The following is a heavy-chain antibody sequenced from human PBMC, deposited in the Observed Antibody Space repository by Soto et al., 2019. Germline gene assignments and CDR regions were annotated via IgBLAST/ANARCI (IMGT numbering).Heavy chain of an antibody. CDR1: GGSISSGSYF. V-gene: IGHV4-39*01. J-gene: IGHJ5*02. Sequence: SESLSLTCTVSGGSISSGSYFWGWIRQPPGKGLEWIGSIYYSGSTSYNPSLRGRVTMSVDTSKNQFSLKLSSVSAADTAVYYCARHTGYSSGKRWFDPWGQGTLVTVSS. CDR2: IYYSGST. D-gene: IGHD6-19*01. CDR3: ARHTGYSSGKRWFDP.